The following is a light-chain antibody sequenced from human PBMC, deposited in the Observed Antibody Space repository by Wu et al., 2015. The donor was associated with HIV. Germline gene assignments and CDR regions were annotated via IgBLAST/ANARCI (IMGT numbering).Light chain of an antibody. V-gene: IGKV3-15*01. CDR3: QQYNYWST. CDR2: GPS. Sequence: MMTQFPATLSVSPGERATLSCRASQSVNNKIAWYQQKPGQAPRLLLYGPSTRATGIPSRFTGSGSGTEFTLSISSLQSEDFAIYYCQQYNYWSTFGGGTKVEIK. J-gene: IGKJ4*01. CDR1: QSVNNK.